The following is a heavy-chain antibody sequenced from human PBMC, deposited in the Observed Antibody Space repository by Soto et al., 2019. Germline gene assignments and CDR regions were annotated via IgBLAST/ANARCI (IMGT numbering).Heavy chain of an antibody. V-gene: IGHV3-23*01. CDR2: ISGSGGST. CDR3: AKGSFPIVATITHYFDY. Sequence: GGSLRLSCSASGFTFSSYAMSWVRQAPGKGLEWVSAISGSGGSTYYADSVKGRFTISRDNSKNTLYLQMNSLRAEDTAVYYCAKGSFPIVATITHYFDYWGQGTLVTVSS. CDR1: GFTFSSYA. J-gene: IGHJ4*02. D-gene: IGHD5-12*01.